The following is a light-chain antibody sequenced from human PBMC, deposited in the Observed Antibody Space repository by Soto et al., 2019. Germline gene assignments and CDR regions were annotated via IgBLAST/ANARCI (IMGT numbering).Light chain of an antibody. Sequence: DIPMTQSPSTPSGSVRDRVPITCRASQSISSNLNWYQQKPGNAPKLLIYAASTLQSGVPSMFSGSGSGADFTLIISFLQSEDFAIYYYQRYYSYPRTFGQGTKVDI. V-gene: IGKV1-39*01. J-gene: IGKJ1*01. CDR3: QRYYSYPRT. CDR2: AAS. CDR1: QSISSN.